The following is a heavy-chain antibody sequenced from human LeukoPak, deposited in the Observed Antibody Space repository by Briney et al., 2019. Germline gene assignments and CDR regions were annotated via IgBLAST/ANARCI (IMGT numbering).Heavy chain of an antibody. CDR1: GGSFSGCY. D-gene: IGHD2-15*01. CDR2: INHSGST. CDR3: ARPRGSRRGQNWFDP. Sequence: SETLSLTCAVYGGSFSGCYWSWIRQPPGKGLEWIGEINHSGSTNYNPSLKSRVTISVDTSKNQFSLKLSSVTAADTAVYYCARPRGSRRGQNWFDPWGQGTLVTVSS. J-gene: IGHJ5*02. V-gene: IGHV4-34*01.